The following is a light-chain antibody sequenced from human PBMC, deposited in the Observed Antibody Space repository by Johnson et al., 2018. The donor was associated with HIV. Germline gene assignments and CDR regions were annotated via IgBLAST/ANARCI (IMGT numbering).Light chain of an antibody. Sequence: QSVLTQPPSVSAAPGHKVTISCSGSSSNIGNNYVSWYQQLPGTAPKLLIYDNNRRPSGIPDRFSGSKSGSTATLGITGLQTGDEADYYSGIWDASLSPLYVFGTGTTITVL. J-gene: IGLJ1*01. CDR1: SSNIGNNY. V-gene: IGLV1-51*01. CDR3: GIWDASLSPLYV. CDR2: DNN.